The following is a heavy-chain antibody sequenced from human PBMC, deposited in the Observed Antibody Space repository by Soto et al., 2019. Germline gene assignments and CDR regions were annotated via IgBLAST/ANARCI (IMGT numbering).Heavy chain of an antibody. D-gene: IGHD2-8*01. J-gene: IGHJ4*02. CDR2: IDGSSDYT. CDR3: ARDLRFSSTNYFDF. Sequence: XGALRVSSTASGFLFTDYYMSWIPQPPGKGLEWLAYIDGSSDYTNSADSVKGRFTISRDNAKNSVFLQMNNLRADDTAVYYCARDLRFSSTNYFDFWGRGTLVTVSS. V-gene: IGHV3-11*06. CDR1: GFLFTDYY.